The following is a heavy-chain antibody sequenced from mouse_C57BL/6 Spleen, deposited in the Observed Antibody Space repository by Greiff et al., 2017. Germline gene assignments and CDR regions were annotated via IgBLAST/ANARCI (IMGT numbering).Heavy chain of an antibody. J-gene: IGHJ1*03. CDR2: IYPRSGNT. D-gene: IGHD2-4*01. CDR3: ARCDYDRDWYFDV. V-gene: IGHV1-81*01. CDR1: GYTFTSYG. Sequence: VQRVESGAELARPGASVKLSCKASGYTFTSYGISWVKQRTGQGLEWIGEIYPRSGNTYYNEKFKGKATLTADKSSSTAYMELRSLTSEDSAVYFCARCDYDRDWYFDVWGTGTTVTVSS.